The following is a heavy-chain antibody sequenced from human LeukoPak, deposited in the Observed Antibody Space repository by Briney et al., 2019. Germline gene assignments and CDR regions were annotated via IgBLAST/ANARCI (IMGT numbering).Heavy chain of an antibody. CDR2: ISSSSSYI. D-gene: IGHD3-10*01. CDR3: ARVSSSYGFDY. J-gene: IGHJ4*02. CDR1: GFTFSSYS. V-gene: IGHV3-21*01. Sequence: GGSLRLSCAASGFTFSSYSMNWVRQAPGKGLEWFSSISSSSSYIYYADSVKGRFTISRDNAKNSLYLQMNSLRAEDTAVYYCARVSSSYGFDYWGQGTLVTVSS.